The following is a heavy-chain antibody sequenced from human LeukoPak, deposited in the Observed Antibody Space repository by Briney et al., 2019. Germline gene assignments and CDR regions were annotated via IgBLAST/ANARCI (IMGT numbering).Heavy chain of an antibody. CDR3: ARHYGSRSNYYYYMDV. J-gene: IGHJ6*03. CDR2: IYTSGST. Sequence: SETLSLTCTVSGGSISSGSYYWSWIRQPAGKGLEWIGRIYTSGSTNYNPSLKSRVTISVDTSKNQFSLKLSSVTAADTAVYYCARHYGSRSNYYYYMDVWGKGTTVTVSS. CDR1: GGSISSGSYY. D-gene: IGHD3-16*01. V-gene: IGHV4-61*02.